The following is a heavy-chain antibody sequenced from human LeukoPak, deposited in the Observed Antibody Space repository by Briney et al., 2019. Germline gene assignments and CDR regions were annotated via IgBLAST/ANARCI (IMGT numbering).Heavy chain of an antibody. J-gene: IGHJ5*02. CDR3: ALPNCSGGSCYSTVGGTWFDP. D-gene: IGHD2-15*01. CDR2: IYWDDDK. Sequence: SGPTLVNPTQTLTLTCTFSGFSLTTSGVGVGWIRQPPGKALVWLALIYWDDDKRYSPSLKSRLTITKDTSKNQVVLTMTNMDPVDTATYYCALPNCSGGSCYSTVGGTWFDPWGQGTLVTVSS. CDR1: GFSLTTSGVG. V-gene: IGHV2-5*02.